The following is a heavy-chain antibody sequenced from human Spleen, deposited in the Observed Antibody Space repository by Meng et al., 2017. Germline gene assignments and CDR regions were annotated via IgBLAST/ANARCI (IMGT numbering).Heavy chain of an antibody. V-gene: IGHV4-38-2*02. D-gene: IGHD3-10*01. CDR3: TRGESGSHAY. CDR1: GYSISSGYY. J-gene: IGHJ4*02. Sequence: SETLSLTCTVSGYSISSGYYWGWIRQPPGKGLEWIGNVYHSRSTYYKPSLKSRVIISIDTSKNQFSLKVYSVTAADTAVYYCTRGESGSHAYWGQGTLVTVSS. CDR2: VYHSRST.